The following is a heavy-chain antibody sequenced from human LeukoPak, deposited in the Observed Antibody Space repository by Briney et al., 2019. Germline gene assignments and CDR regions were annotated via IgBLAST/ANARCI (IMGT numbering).Heavy chain of an antibody. D-gene: IGHD3-22*01. CDR1: GFSVRTTY. Sequence: GGSLRLSCAASGFSVRTTYMSWVRQPPGKGLEWVSVLYTGGGTDHADSVKGRFTISRDNSKNTLSLQMNSLRVEDTAIYYCTRSGYRHPYHFDSWGQGTLVTVSS. CDR3: TRSGYRHPYHFDS. V-gene: IGHV3-53*03. J-gene: IGHJ4*02. CDR2: LYTGGGT.